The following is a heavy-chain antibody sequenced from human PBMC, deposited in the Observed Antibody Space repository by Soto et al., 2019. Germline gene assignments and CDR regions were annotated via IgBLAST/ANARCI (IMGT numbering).Heavy chain of an antibody. V-gene: IGHV1-69*01. CDR2: FNPIFETA. J-gene: IGHJ6*02. CDR3: TRGITLIRGVIPPGYYYGMDV. Sequence: QVQLVQSGAEVKKPGSSVKVSCKASGGTFSSYAISWVRQALGQGLEWMGGFNPIFETANYAQKFQGRVTITADESTNTAYMELSSLRSEDTAVYYCTRGITLIRGVIPPGYYYGMDVWGQGTTVAVSS. CDR1: GGTFSSYA. D-gene: IGHD3-10*01.